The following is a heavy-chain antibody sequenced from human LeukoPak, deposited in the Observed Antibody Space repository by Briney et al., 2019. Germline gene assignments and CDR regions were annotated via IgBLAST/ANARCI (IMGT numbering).Heavy chain of an antibody. CDR2: INHSGST. Sequence: SETLSLTCAVYGGSFSGYYWSWIRQPPGKGLEWIGEINHSGSTNYNPSLKSRVTISVDTSKNQFSLKLSSVTAADTAVYYCARMDYDYVWGSDRSQAFDHWGQGTLVTVSS. V-gene: IGHV4-34*01. J-gene: IGHJ5*02. D-gene: IGHD3-16*02. CDR1: GGSFSGYY. CDR3: ARMDYDYVWGSDRSQAFDH.